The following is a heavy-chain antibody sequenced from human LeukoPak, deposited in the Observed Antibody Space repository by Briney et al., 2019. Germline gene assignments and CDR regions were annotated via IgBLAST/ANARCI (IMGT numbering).Heavy chain of an antibody. Sequence: GASVKVSCKASGYTFTGYYMHWVRQAPGQGLEWMGWINPNSGGTNYAQKFQGWVTMTRDTSISTAYMELSRLRSDDTAVYYCARGTPLYCSGGSCYSGLFDYWGQGTLVTVSS. V-gene: IGHV1-2*04. CDR1: GYTFTGYY. D-gene: IGHD2-15*01. J-gene: IGHJ4*02. CDR2: INPNSGGT. CDR3: ARGTPLYCSGGSCYSGLFDY.